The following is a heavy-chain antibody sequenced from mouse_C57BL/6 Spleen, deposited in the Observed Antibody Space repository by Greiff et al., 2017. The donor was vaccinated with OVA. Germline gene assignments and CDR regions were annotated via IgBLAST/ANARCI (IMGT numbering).Heavy chain of an antibody. CDR3: ARSSLIYYLDY. CDR2: IYPGDGDT. D-gene: IGHD1-1*01. Sequence: VQLQQSGPELVKPGASVKISCKASGYAFSSSWMNWVKQRPGKGLEWIGRIYPGDGDTNYNGKFKGKATLTADKSSSTAYMQLSSLTSEDSAVYFCARSSLIYYLDYWGQGTTLTVSS. J-gene: IGHJ2*01. V-gene: IGHV1-82*01. CDR1: GYAFSSSW.